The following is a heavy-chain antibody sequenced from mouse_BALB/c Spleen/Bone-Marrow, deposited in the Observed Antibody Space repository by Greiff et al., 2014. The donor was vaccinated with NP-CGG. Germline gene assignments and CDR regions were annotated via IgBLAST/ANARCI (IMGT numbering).Heavy chain of an antibody. CDR3: ARDSYYYGSSLWYFDV. CDR2: VGAGGST. Sequence: VQLVESGPGLVAPSQSLSTTCTVSGFSLTSYGVHWVRQPPGKGLEWLGIVGAGGSTNYNSALMSRLSISKDNSKSQVFLKMNSLQTDDTAMYYCARDSYYYGSSLWYFDVWGAGTTVTVSS. V-gene: IGHV2-9*02. D-gene: IGHD1-1*01. J-gene: IGHJ1*01. CDR1: GFSLTSYG.